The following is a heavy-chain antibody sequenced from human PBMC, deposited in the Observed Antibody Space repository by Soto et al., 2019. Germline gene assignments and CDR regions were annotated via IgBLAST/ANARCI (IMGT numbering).Heavy chain of an antibody. CDR2: FSNSGSS. D-gene: IGHD5-18*01. V-gene: IGHV4-59*01. Sequence: QVQLQESGPGLMKPSETLSLTCTVSGASISTYSWTWIRQPPGKGLEWIGYFSNSGSSNYNPSLTSRVAISVDTPKNQFSLNLSSVTAADTAVYYCARWRQPGLDYWGQGTLVTVSS. CDR3: ARWRQPGLDY. CDR1: GASISTYS. J-gene: IGHJ4*02.